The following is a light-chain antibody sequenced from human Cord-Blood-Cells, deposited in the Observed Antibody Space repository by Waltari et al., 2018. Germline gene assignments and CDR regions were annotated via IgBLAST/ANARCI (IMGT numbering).Light chain of an antibody. CDR2: DAS. V-gene: IGKV3-11*01. CDR3: QQRSNWPRFT. Sequence: EIVLTQSPATLSLSPGERATLSCRASPSVSSYLAWYQQKPGQAPRLLIYDASNRATGIPARFSGSGSGTDFTLTISSLEPEDFAVYDCQQRSNWPRFTFGPGTKVDIK. CDR1: PSVSSY. J-gene: IGKJ3*01.